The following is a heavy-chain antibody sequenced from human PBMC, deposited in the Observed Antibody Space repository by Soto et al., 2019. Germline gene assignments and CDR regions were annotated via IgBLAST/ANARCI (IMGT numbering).Heavy chain of an antibody. V-gene: IGHV3-11*01. CDR2: ISSSGSTI. CDR1: GFTFSDYY. D-gene: IGHD2-15*01. Sequence: PGGSLRLSCAASGFTFSDYYMSWIRQAPGKGLEWVSYISSSGSTIYYADSVKGRFTISRDNAKNSLYLQMNSLRAEDTAVYYCARDADCSGGSCYGGYYGMDVWGQGTTVTVSS. J-gene: IGHJ6*02. CDR3: ARDADCSGGSCYGGYYGMDV.